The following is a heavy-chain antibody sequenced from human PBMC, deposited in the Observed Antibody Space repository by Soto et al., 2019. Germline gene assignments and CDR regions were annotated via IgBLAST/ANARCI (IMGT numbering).Heavy chain of an antibody. CDR2: SSYGGSNK. V-gene: IGHV3-30*18. CDR3: ANGPLRFPDYGDYDDYSNGMDV. J-gene: IGHJ6*02. D-gene: IGHD4-17*01. Sequence: QMKLVESGGGVVQPGTSLRLSCVASGFTFSAFDMHWVRQAPGKGLEWVAISSYGGSNKYYGDSVQGRFTISRDNSRDTLYLQMNSLRDEDTAVYYCANGPLRFPDYGDYDDYSNGMDVWGHRTNVTVSS. CDR1: GFTFSAFD.